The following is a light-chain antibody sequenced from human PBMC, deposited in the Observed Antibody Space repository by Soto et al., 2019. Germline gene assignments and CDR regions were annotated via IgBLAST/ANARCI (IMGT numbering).Light chain of an antibody. V-gene: IGKV1-5*03. Sequence: DIKMYISPSTLSASEGDRVTITCGASQTISSVLAWYQQKPGKAPRLPIYKASSLESGVPSRFSGSGSGTEFTLTIDSLQPDDFATYYCQQDDTYWTFGQGSK. J-gene: IGKJ1*01. CDR1: QTISSV. CDR2: KAS. CDR3: QQDDTYWT.